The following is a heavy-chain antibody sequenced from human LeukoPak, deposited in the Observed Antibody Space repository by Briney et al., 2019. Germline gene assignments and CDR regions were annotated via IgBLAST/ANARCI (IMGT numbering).Heavy chain of an antibody. V-gene: IGHV4-4*07. CDR1: GRSISSYD. CDR2: IYTSGST. CDR3: ARGGYSGAFDI. J-gene: IGHJ3*02. D-gene: IGHD3-10*01. Sequence: SSETLSLTRTVPGRSISSYDWSWIRQPAGKGLEWIGRIYTSGSTNYNPSLRSRVTMSVDTSKNQFSLKLSSVTAADTAVYYCARGGYSGAFDIWGQGTMVTVSS.